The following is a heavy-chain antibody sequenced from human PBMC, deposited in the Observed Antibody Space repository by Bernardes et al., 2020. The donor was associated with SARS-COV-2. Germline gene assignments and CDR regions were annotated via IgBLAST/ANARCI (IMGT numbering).Heavy chain of an antibody. CDR3: ARMGEWCSGGSCYLNYYYYGMDV. D-gene: IGHD2-15*01. Sequence: ASVKVSCKASGYTFTSYDINWVRQATGQGLEWMGWMNPNSGNTGYAQKFQGRVTMTRNTSISTAYMELSSLRSEDTAVYYCARMGEWCSGGSCYLNYYYYGMDVWGQGTTVTVSS. CDR1: GYTFTSYD. V-gene: IGHV1-8*01. J-gene: IGHJ6*02. CDR2: MNPNSGNT.